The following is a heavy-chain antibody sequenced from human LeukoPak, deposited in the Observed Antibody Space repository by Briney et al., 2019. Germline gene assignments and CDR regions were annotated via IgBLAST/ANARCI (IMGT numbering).Heavy chain of an antibody. CDR1: GFTFSTYG. CDR3: ARDSGSYLLHWFDP. J-gene: IGHJ5*02. V-gene: IGHV3-30*03. CDR2: ISYDGSNK. Sequence: GRSLRLSCAASGFTFSTYGMHWVRQAPGKGLEWVAVISYDGSNKYYADSVKGRFTISRDNAKNSLYLQMNSLRAEDTAVYYCARDSGSYLLHWFDPWGQGTLVTVSS. D-gene: IGHD1-26*01.